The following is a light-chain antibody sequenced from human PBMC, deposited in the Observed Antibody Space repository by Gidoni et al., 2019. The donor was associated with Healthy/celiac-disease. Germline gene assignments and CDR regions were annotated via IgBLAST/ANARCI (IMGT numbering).Light chain of an antibody. CDR2: DAS. Sequence: DIQMTQSPSSLSASVGDRVTITCQASQDISNYLNWYQQKPGKAPKLLIYDASNLETGVPSRFSGIGSGTDFTFTISSLQPEDIATYYCQQYDNLRITFGPGTKVDIK. CDR3: QQYDNLRIT. J-gene: IGKJ3*01. CDR1: QDISNY. V-gene: IGKV1-33*01.